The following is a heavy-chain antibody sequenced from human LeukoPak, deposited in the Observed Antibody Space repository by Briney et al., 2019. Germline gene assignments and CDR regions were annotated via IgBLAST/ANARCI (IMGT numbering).Heavy chain of an antibody. CDR1: GGSISSYY. Sequence: NTSETLSLTCTVSGGSISSYYWSWIRQPPGKGLEWIGYIYYSGSTNYNPSLKSRVTISVDTSKNQFSLKLSSVTTADTAVYYCARFRVGYDSSLSNSGLDYWGQGTLVTVSS. D-gene: IGHD3-22*01. CDR3: ARFRVGYDSSLSNSGLDY. J-gene: IGHJ4*02. V-gene: IGHV4-59*01. CDR2: IYYSGST.